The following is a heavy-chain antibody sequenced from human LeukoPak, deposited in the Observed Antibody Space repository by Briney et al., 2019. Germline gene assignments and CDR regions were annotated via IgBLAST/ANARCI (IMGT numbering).Heavy chain of an antibody. J-gene: IGHJ4*02. V-gene: IGHV3-30*04. CDR2: ISYDGSNK. CDR1: GFTFSSYA. Sequence: QAGGSLRLSCAASGFTFSSYAMHWVRQAPGKRLEWVAVISYDGSNKYYADSVKGRFTISRDNSKNTLYLQMNSLRAGDTAVYYCASSLQGYFDYWGQGTLVTVSS. D-gene: IGHD2-15*01. CDR3: ASSLQGYFDY.